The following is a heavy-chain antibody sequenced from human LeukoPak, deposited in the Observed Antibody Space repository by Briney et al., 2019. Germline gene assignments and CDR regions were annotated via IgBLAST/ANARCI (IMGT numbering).Heavy chain of an antibody. CDR1: GGTFSSYA. Sequence: SVKVSCKASGGTFSSYAISWVRQAPGQGLEWMGGIIPIFGTANYAQKFQGRVTITTDKSTSTAYMELSSLRSEDTAVYYCARGEESGGWAHDAFDTWGQGTMVTVSS. CDR3: ARGEESGGWAHDAFDT. J-gene: IGHJ3*02. CDR2: IIPIFGTA. V-gene: IGHV1-69*05. D-gene: IGHD6-19*01.